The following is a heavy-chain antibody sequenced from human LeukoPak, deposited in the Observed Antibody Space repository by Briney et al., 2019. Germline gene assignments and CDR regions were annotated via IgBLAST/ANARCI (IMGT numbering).Heavy chain of an antibody. J-gene: IGHJ4*02. D-gene: IGHD6-19*01. CDR3: ATDGRSSGWYGFDY. CDR1: TFSVSSNY. Sequence: GGSLRLSCAASTFSVSSNYMSWVRQAPGKGLEWVSVIYSGGLTYYADSVKGRFTVSRDISKNSVHLQMNSLRAEDTAVYYCATDGRSSGWYGFDYWGQGILVTVSS. V-gene: IGHV3-66*01. CDR2: IYSGGLT.